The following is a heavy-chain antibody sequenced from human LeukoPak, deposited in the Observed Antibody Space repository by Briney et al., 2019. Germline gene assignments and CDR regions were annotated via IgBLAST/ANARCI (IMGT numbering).Heavy chain of an antibody. CDR3: ARELGPPKNLFDY. V-gene: IGHV1-18*01. D-gene: IGHD1-14*01. J-gene: IGHJ4*02. Sequence: ASVKVSCKASGYTFTSYGISWVRQAPGQGLGWMGWISAYNGNTNYAQKLQGRVTMTRDMSTSTVYMELSSLRSEDTAVYYCARELGPPKNLFDYWGQGTLVTVSS. CDR1: GYTFTSYG. CDR2: ISAYNGNT.